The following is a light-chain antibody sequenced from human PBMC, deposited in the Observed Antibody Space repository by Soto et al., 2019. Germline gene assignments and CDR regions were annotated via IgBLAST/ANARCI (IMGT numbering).Light chain of an antibody. CDR2: DVS. V-gene: IGLV2-11*01. J-gene: IGLJ3*02. CDR1: SSDVGYYPY. CDR3: CSFAGSYWL. Sequence: QSALTQPRSVSGSPRQSVTISCTGTSSDVGYYPYVSWYQQHPGKAPQLIIYDVSNRPSGVPDRFSGSKSGNTASLTISGLQAEDEADYHCCSFAGSYWLFGGGTKLTVL.